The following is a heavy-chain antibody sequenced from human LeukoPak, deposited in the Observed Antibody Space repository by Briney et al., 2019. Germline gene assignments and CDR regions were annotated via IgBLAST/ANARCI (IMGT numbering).Heavy chain of an antibody. CDR2: ISGSGGST. V-gene: IGHV3-23*01. D-gene: IGHD3-22*01. CDR3: ATHHYDSSGYYSPDY. Sequence: GGSLRLSCAASGFTFSSYAMSWVRQAPGKGLEWVSAISGSGGSTYYADSVKGRFTTSRDNSKNTLYLQMSSLRAGDTAVYYCATHHYDSSGYYSPDYWGQGTLVTVSS. J-gene: IGHJ4*02. CDR1: GFTFSSYA.